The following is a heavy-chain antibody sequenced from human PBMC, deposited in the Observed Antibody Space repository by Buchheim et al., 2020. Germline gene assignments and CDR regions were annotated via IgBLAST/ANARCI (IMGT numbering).Heavy chain of an antibody. CDR2: ISYDGRNN. CDR3: AKVPASGTYYWWFHY. D-gene: IGHD1-26*01. V-gene: IGHV3-30*18. J-gene: IGHJ4*02. CDR1: GFTFSSYV. Sequence: QVQLVESGGGVVQPGRSLRLSCAASGFTFSSYVMHWVRQAPGKGLEWVAVISYDGRNNYYADSVKGRFTISRDNSKKLAYQQMNIQGTDDTAVYYCAKVPASGTYYWWFHYWGQGT.